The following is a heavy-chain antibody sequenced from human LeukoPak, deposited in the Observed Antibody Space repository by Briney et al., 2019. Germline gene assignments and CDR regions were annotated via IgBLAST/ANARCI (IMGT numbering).Heavy chain of an antibody. V-gene: IGHV4-39*01. CDR1: GGSISSSSYY. CDR3: SRHGNDFWSGYYSGNFDY. J-gene: IGHJ4*02. Sequence: SETLSLTCTVSGGSISSSSYYWGWIRQLPGKGLECVGSIYYSGSTYYNPSLKSRVTISVDTSKNQFSLKLSSVTAADTAVYYCSRHGNDFWSGYYSGNFDYWGQGTLVTVSS. CDR2: IYYSGST. D-gene: IGHD3-3*01.